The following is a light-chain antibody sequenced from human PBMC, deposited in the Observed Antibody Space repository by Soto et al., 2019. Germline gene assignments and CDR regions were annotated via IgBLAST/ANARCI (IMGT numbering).Light chain of an antibody. CDR1: SSDVGGYNY. V-gene: IGLV2-11*01. J-gene: IGLJ1*01. CDR2: DVS. Sequence: LTQPHSVSESPGKTVTISCTGSSDVGGYNYVSWYQQHPGKAPKLMIYDVSKRPSGVPDRFSGSKSGNTASLTISGLQTEDEADYYCCSYAGRYTYVFGTGTKVTVL. CDR3: CSYAGRYTYV.